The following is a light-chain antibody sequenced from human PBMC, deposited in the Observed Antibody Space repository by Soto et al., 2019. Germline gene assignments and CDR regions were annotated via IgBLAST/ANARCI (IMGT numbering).Light chain of an antibody. CDR2: DAS. V-gene: IGKV1-5*01. Sequence: DIQMTQSPSTLSASVGDRVTITCRASQSISSWLAWYQQKPGKAPKLLIYDASSLESGVPSRFSGSGSGTEFTLTISSLQPDDFATYYCQQYNRYPLTFGGWTKVDIK. J-gene: IGKJ4*01. CDR1: QSISSW. CDR3: QQYNRYPLT.